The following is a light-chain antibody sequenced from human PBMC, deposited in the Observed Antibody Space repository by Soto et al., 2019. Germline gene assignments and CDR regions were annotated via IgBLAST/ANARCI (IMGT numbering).Light chain of an antibody. Sequence: EIVMTQSPATLSVSPGDGATLSCRASQSVDSNLAWYQQKPGQTPRLLMYGASTRPTVIPARFSGSGSGTAFSLTIISRQSEDSAVYYCQQYNDWPLTFGGGTKVEIK. V-gene: IGKV3D-15*01. CDR1: QSVDSN. CDR3: QQYNDWPLT. CDR2: GAS. J-gene: IGKJ4*01.